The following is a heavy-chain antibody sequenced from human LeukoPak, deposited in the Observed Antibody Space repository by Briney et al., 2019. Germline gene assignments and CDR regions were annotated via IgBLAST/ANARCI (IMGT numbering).Heavy chain of an antibody. D-gene: IGHD3-3*01. V-gene: IGHV1-8*01. CDR3: PRALPSGYDFWSGYHYYYYYMDV. CDR1: GYTFTSYD. J-gene: IGHJ6*03. CDR2: MNPNSGNT. Sequence: ASVKVSCKASGYTFTSYDINWVRQATGQGLEWMGWMNPNSGNTGYTQKFKGRVTMTRNTSISTAHMELSSLRSEDTAVYYCPRALPSGYDFWSGYHYYYYYMDVWGKGPRSPSP.